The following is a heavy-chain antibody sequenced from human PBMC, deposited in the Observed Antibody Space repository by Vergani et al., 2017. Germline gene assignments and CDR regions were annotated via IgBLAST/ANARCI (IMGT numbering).Heavy chain of an antibody. J-gene: IGHJ6*03. V-gene: IGHV3-23*03. CDR2: IYSGGSST. CDR1: GFTFSSYA. CDR3: AKDGEYYEFWSGYQREYYYYYMDV. Sequence: EVQLLESGGGLVQPGGSLRLSCAASGFTFSSYAMSWVRQAPGKGLEWVSVIYSGGSSTYYADSVKGRFTISRDNSKNTLYLQMNSLRAEDTAVYYCAKDGEYYEFWSGYQREYYYYYMDVWGKGTTVTVSS. D-gene: IGHD3-3*01.